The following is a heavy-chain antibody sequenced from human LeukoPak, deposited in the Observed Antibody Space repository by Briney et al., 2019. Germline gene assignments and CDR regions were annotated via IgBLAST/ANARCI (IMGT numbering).Heavy chain of an antibody. J-gene: IGHJ4*02. V-gene: IGHV3-48*01. CDR1: GFTFSSYS. CDR2: ISSSSSTI. Sequence: PGGSLRLSCAASGFTFSSYSMNWVRQAPGKGLEWVSYISSSSSTIYYADSVKGRFTISRDNAKNSLYLQMNSLRAEDTAVYYCARASITIFGVVTHWGQGTLVTVSS. D-gene: IGHD3-3*01. CDR3: ARASITIFGVVTH.